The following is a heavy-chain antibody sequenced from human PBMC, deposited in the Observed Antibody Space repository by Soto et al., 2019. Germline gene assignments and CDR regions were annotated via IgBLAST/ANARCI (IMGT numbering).Heavy chain of an antibody. CDR1: VGSFSGYH. Sequence: QVQLQQWGAGLLKPSETLSLTCAVYVGSFSGYHWSWIRQPPGKGLEWIGEINHSGSTNYNPSLKRRXXIXVXXSQNQFSLRLSSVSAADTAVYFCARGTWVRSAFDIWGQGTMVTVSS. CDR3: ARGTWVRSAFDI. CDR2: INHSGST. J-gene: IGHJ3*02. D-gene: IGHD3-10*01. V-gene: IGHV4-34*01.